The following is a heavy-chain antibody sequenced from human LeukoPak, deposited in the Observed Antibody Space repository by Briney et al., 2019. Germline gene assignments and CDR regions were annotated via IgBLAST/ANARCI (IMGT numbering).Heavy chain of an antibody. V-gene: IGHV4-34*01. D-gene: IGHD6-13*01. CDR1: GGSSNGYY. Sequence: PSETLSLTCGVYGGSSNGYYWSWVRQPPGKGLEWIAEINRSGSINYNPSLKSRVTMSLDTSKNQFSLNLSSVTAADTAVYYCAGENYSSRGLDYWGQGTLVTFSS. J-gene: IGHJ4*02. CDR2: INRSGSI. CDR3: AGENYSSRGLDY.